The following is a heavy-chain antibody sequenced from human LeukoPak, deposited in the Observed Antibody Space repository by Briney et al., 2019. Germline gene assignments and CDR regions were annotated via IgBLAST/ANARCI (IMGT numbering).Heavy chain of an antibody. Sequence: GGSLRLSCAASGFTFDDYAMHWVRQAPGKGLEWVSGISWNSGSIGYADSVKGRFTISRDNAKNSLYLQMNSLRAEDTAVYYCARYSSSWWGDYYYMDVWGKGTTVTVSS. CDR3: ARYSSSWWGDYYYMDV. CDR1: GFTFDDYA. CDR2: ISWNSGSI. J-gene: IGHJ6*03. D-gene: IGHD6-13*01. V-gene: IGHV3-9*01.